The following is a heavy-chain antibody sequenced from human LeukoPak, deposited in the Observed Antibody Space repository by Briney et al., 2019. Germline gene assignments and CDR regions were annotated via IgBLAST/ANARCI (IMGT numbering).Heavy chain of an antibody. D-gene: IGHD1-26*01. CDR1: GFTFSSYA. V-gene: IGHV3-30-3*02. CDR2: ISYDGSNK. Sequence: TGGSLRLSCAASGFTFSSYAMHWVRQAPGKGLEWVAVISYDGSNKYYADSVKGRFTISRDNSRNTLYLQMNSLRAEDTAVYYCAKLRVVGATPSYFDYWGQGTLVTVSS. CDR3: AKLRVVGATPSYFDY. J-gene: IGHJ4*02.